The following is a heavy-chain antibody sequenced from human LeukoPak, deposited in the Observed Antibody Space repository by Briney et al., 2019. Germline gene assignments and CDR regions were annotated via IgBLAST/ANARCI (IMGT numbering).Heavy chain of an antibody. CDR3: ARNNGMDV. J-gene: IGHJ6*02. Sequence: PGGSLRLSCAASGFTFNSYVMTWVRQVPGRGPEWVANVNRDGSETYYLDSVKGRFTISKDNAKNSLYLQMNSLRAEDTALYHCARNNGMDVWGQGTTVIVSS. CDR2: VNRDGSET. CDR1: GFTFNSYV. V-gene: IGHV3-7*03.